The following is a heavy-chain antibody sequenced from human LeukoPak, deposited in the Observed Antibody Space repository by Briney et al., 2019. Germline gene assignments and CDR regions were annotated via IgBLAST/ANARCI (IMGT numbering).Heavy chain of an antibody. CDR1: GYTFTVYY. Sequence: ASVNVSSTASGYTFTVYYMHWVRQAPGQGLEWMGWINPNSGGTNYTQKFQGRATITRDTSISTAYMKLSWLRSDDTAVYYCARDSSSSLPDYWGQGTLVTVSS. CDR3: ARDSSSSLPDY. D-gene: IGHD6-6*01. CDR2: INPNSGGT. V-gene: IGHV1-2*02. J-gene: IGHJ4*02.